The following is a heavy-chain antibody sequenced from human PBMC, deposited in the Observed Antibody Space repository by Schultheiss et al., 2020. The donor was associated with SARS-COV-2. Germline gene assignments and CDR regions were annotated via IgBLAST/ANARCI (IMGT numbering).Heavy chain of an antibody. D-gene: IGHD3-22*01. Sequence: GGSLRLSCAASGFTFSSYAMHWVRQAPGKGLEWVAVISYDGSNKYYADSVKGRFTISRDDSKNTLYLQMNSLRAEDTAVYYCARDRHYYDSSVAYYYGMDVWGQGTTVTVSS. CDR3: ARDRHYYDSSVAYYYGMDV. CDR1: GFTFSSYA. J-gene: IGHJ6*02. V-gene: IGHV3-30-3*01. CDR2: ISYDGSNK.